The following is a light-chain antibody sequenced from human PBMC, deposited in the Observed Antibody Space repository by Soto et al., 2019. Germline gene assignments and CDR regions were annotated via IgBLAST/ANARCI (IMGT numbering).Light chain of an antibody. CDR1: QTISND. CDR3: QQNNKWPPVT. V-gene: IGKV3-15*01. CDR2: VAS. J-gene: IGKJ4*01. Sequence: EVVMTQSPATVSVSPGEGVTLSCRASQTISNDLAWYQQKPGQAPRLLIYVASTRATGVPARFSGGGSGAEFTLTIRSLQSEDFAFYYCQQNNKWPPVTFGGGTKVEIK.